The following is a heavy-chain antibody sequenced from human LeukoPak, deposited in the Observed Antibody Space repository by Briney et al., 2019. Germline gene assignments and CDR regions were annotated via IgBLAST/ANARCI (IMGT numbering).Heavy chain of an antibody. D-gene: IGHD6-13*01. V-gene: IGHV3-74*01. CDR3: ASNSPIAAAGLDY. Sequence: GGSLRLSCAASGFTFSSYWMHWVRQAPGKGLVWVSRINSDGSSTSYAGSVKGRFTISRDNAKNTLYLQMNSLRAEDTAVYYCASNSPIAAAGLDYWGQGTLVTVSS. CDR1: GFTFSSYW. CDR2: INSDGSST. J-gene: IGHJ4*02.